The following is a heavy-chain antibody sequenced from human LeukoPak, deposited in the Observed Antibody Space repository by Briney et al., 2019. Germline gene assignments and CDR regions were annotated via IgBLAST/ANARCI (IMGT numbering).Heavy chain of an antibody. V-gene: IGHV4-59*01. J-gene: IGHJ4*02. CDR1: GGSISSYY. Sequence: SETLSLTCTVSGGSISSYYWSWIRQPPGKGLEWIGYIYYSGISSYNPSLKSRVTISVDTSKNQFSLKLSSVTAAGTAVYYCARAYGDYFDYWGQGTLVTVSS. CDR2: IYYSGIS. D-gene: IGHD4-17*01. CDR3: ARAYGDYFDY.